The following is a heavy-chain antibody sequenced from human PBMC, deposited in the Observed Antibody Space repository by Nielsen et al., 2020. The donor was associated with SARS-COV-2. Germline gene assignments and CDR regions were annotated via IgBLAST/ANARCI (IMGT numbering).Heavy chain of an antibody. V-gene: IGHV4-59*01. J-gene: IGHJ5*02. CDR1: GGSISSYY. CDR2: IYYSGST. Sequence: ESLKISCTVSGGSISSYYWSWIRQPPGKGLEWIGYIYYSGSTNYNPSLKSRVTISVDTSKNQFSPKLSSVTAADTAVYYCARDRFGDSWFDPWGQGTLVTVS. CDR3: ARDRFGDSWFDP. D-gene: IGHD3-10*01.